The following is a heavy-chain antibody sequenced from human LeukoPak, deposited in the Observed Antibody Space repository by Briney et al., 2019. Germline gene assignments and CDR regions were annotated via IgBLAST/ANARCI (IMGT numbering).Heavy chain of an antibody. V-gene: IGHV1-18*01. Sequence: ASVKVSCKASGYTFTSYGISWVRQAPGQGLEWMGWISAYNGNTNYAQKLQGRVTMTTDTSTSTAYMELRSLRSEDTAVYYCARDAGYDSSGSLDYWGQGTLVTVSS. CDR2: ISAYNGNT. CDR1: GYTFTSYG. J-gene: IGHJ4*02. D-gene: IGHD3-22*01. CDR3: ARDAGYDSSGSLDY.